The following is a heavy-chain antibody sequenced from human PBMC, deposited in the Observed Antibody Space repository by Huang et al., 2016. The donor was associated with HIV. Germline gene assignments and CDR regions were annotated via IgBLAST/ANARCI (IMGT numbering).Heavy chain of an antibody. D-gene: IGHD2-21*02. CDR1: GGTFSTDA. CDR3: ARARRHSGNSGLIDL. Sequence: HVHLVQSGAEVKKPGSSVKVSSKASGGTFSTDAITWVRQAPGQGLERMGGIIPVLGTANDAQKFQDIVTFTADEFSTTAYMELSDLKYEDTAIYFCARARRHSGNSGLIDLWGQGTLVTVSS. J-gene: IGHJ1*01. CDR2: IIPVLGTA. V-gene: IGHV1-69*13.